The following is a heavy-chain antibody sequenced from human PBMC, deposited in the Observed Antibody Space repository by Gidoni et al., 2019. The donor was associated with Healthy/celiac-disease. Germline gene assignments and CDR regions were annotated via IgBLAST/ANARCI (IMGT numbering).Heavy chain of an antibody. V-gene: IGHV4-39*01. CDR1: GGSISNNNYN. CDR3: ARQLVRDYGMDV. D-gene: IGHD6-6*01. J-gene: IGHJ6*02. Sequence: QLQLQESGPGLVKPSETLSLTCTVSGGSISNNNYNWGWIRQPPGKGLEWIGSIYYSGGTYYNPSLKSRVTISVDTSKNQFSLKLSSVTAADTAVYYCARQLVRDYGMDVWGQGTTVTVSS. CDR2: IYYSGGT.